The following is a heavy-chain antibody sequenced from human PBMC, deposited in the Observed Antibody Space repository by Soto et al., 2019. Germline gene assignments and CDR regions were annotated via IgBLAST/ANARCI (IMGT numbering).Heavy chain of an antibody. CDR1: GSTFSSYA. D-gene: IGHD1-26*01. CDR3: ARLLSLPERVDP. CDR2: VIPIFGPA. J-gene: IGHJ5*02. Sequence: QVQLVQSGAEVKKPGSSVKVSCKASGSTFSSYAISWVRQAPGQGLEWMGGVIPIFGPANYAQKFQGRVTITADESTSTAYMELSSLRSEDTAVYYCARLLSLPERVDPWGQGTLVTVSS. V-gene: IGHV1-69*01.